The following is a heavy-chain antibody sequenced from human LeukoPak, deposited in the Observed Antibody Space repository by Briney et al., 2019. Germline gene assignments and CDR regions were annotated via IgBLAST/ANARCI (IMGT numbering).Heavy chain of an antibody. CDR3: AREITLTGYKFGLGFNY. CDR1: GGSISSYY. D-gene: IGHD5-12*01. V-gene: IGHV4-59*01. Sequence: SETLSLTCTISGGSISSYYWSWIRQSPEMGLEWIGSIYYSGATDYNPSLKSRVTISADTSNNQFSLRLRSVTAADTAVYYCAREITLTGYKFGLGFNYWGQGTLVTVSS. CDR2: IYYSGAT. J-gene: IGHJ4*02.